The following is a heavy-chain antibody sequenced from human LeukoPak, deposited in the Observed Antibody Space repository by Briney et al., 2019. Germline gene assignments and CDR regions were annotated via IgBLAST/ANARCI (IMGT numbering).Heavy chain of an antibody. D-gene: IGHD1-26*01. J-gene: IGHJ4*02. CDR1: GFTFSSYW. CDR3: ARTDRQHSAGTEDY. CDR2: IKQDGSEK. Sequence: GGSLRLSCAASGFTFSSYWLSWVRQAPGKGLEWVANIKQDGSEKYYVDSVKGRFTISRDNAKNSLYLQMNSLRAEDTAVYYCARTDRQHSAGTEDYWGQGTLVTVSS. V-gene: IGHV3-7*01.